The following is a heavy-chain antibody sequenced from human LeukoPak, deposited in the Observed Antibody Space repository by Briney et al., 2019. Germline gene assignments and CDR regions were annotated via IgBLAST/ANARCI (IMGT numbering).Heavy chain of an antibody. J-gene: IGHJ4*02. CDR1: GGSISSNW. D-gene: IGHD3-16*01. Sequence: SETLSLTCTVSGGSISSNWWSWVRQPPGKGLEWIGEIYHRGNTNYSPSLKSRVTISVDKSKNQFSLRLSSVTAADTAVYYCVRNGGYYLDHWGQGILVAVSS. CDR2: IYHRGNT. V-gene: IGHV4-4*02. CDR3: VRNGGYYLDH.